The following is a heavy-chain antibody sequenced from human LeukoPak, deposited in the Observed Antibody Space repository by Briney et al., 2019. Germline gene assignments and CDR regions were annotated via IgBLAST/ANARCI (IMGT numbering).Heavy chain of an antibody. CDR2: ISGSGGST. CDR3: ARDLGHARGITMIVNWFDP. D-gene: IGHD3-22*01. V-gene: IGHV3-23*01. Sequence: GGSLRLSCAASGFTFSSYAMSWVRQAPGKGLEWVSAISGSGGSTYYADSVKGRFTISRDNSKNTLYLQMNSLRAEDTAVYYCARDLGHARGITMIVNWFDPWGQGTLVTVSS. J-gene: IGHJ5*02. CDR1: GFTFSSYA.